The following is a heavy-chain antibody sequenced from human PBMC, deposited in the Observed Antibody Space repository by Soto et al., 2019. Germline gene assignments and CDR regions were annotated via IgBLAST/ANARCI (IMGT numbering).Heavy chain of an antibody. CDR3: ARVKRDGYNWGVDY. J-gene: IGHJ4*02. CDR1: GGSLSDAGPY. CDR2: ISDTGNT. Sequence: SETLSLTCTVSGGSLSDAGPYWSWIRQSPGKGLEWMAYISDTGNTFSDPSLKSRLTVSVDTSKNQFSLKLSSVTAADTAVYYCARVKRDGYNWGVDYWGQGTLVTVSS. V-gene: IGHV4-30-4*01. D-gene: IGHD5-12*01.